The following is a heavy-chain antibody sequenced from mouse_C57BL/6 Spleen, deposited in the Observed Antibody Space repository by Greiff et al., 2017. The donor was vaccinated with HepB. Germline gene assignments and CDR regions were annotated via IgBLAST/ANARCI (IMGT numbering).Heavy chain of an antibody. CDR1: GFTFSDYG. CDR3: ARFYSNYFYYAMDY. D-gene: IGHD2-5*01. Sequence: EVQRVESGGGLVKPGGSLKLSCAASGFTFSDYGMHWVRQAPEKGLEWVAYISSGSSTIYYADTVKGRFTISRDNAKNTLFLQMTSLRSEDTAMYYCARFYSNYFYYAMDYWGQGTSVTVSS. CDR2: ISSGSSTI. J-gene: IGHJ4*01. V-gene: IGHV5-17*01.